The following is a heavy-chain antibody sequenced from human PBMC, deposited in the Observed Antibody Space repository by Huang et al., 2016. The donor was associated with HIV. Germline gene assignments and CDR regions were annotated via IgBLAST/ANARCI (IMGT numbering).Heavy chain of an antibody. CDR3: ARGGDGDSP. D-gene: IGHD4-17*01. J-gene: IGHJ5*02. CDR2: ISYDGSNK. V-gene: IGHV3-30-3*01. CDR1: GFTFSSYA. Sequence: QVQLVESGGGVVQPGRSLRLSCAASGFTFSSYAMHWVRKAPGKGLGWVAVISYDGSNKYYAESVKGRFTISRDNSKNTLYLQMNSLRAEDTAVYYCARGGDGDSPWGQGTLVTVSS.